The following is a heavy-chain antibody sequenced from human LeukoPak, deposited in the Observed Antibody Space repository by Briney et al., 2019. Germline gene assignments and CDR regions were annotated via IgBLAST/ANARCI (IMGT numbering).Heavy chain of an antibody. J-gene: IGHJ4*02. CDR1: GFTFSSYA. CDR2: ISGSGGST. Sequence: SGGSLRLSCAASGFTFSSYAMSWVRQAQGKGLEWVSAISGSGGSTYYADSVKGRFTISRDNSKNTLYLQMNSLRAEDTAVYYCAKGSYGGNSAFDYWGQGTLVTVSS. CDR3: AKGSYGGNSAFDY. V-gene: IGHV3-23*01. D-gene: IGHD4-23*01.